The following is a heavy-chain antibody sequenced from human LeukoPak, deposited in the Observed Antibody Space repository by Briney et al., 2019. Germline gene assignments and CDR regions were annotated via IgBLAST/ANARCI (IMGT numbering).Heavy chain of an antibody. Sequence: SESLSLTCAVYGGSFSGYYWSWIRQPPGKGLEWIGEINHSGSTNYNPSLKSRVTISVDTSKNQFSLKLSSVTAADTAVYYCARTPRLYNPKSWKSYWYFDLWGRGTLVTVSS. V-gene: IGHV4-34*01. CDR3: ARTPRLYNPKSWKSYWYFDL. CDR1: GGSFSGYY. D-gene: IGHD5-24*01. J-gene: IGHJ2*01. CDR2: INHSGST.